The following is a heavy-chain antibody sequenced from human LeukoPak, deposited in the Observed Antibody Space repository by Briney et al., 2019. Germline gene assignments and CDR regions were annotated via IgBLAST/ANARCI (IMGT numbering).Heavy chain of an antibody. CDR3: ARADYDFWSGYFDY. D-gene: IGHD3-3*01. Sequence: SGTLSLTCAVSGGSISSNNWWSWVRQPPGKGLEWIGEIYHSGSTNYNPSLKSRVTISVDKSKNQFSLKLSSVTAADTAVYYCARADYDFWSGYFDYWGQGTLVTVSS. J-gene: IGHJ4*02. CDR2: IYHSGST. V-gene: IGHV4-4*02. CDR1: GGSISSNNW.